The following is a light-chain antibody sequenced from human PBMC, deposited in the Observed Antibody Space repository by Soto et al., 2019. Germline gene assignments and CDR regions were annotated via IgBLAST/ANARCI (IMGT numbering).Light chain of an antibody. J-gene: IGKJ1*01. Sequence: MTQSPSSLSASVGDRVTITCQASQDISNYWDWYLQKPGQSPQLLIYLGSNRASGVPDRFSGSGSGTDFTLKISRVEAEDVGVYYCMQALQTPWAFGQGTKVDIK. CDR1: QDISNY. CDR2: LGS. V-gene: IGKV2-28*01. CDR3: MQALQTPWA.